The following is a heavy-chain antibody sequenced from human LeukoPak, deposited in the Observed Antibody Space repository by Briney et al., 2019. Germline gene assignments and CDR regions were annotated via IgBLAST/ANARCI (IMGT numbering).Heavy chain of an antibody. CDR1: GFTFSSYS. CDR2: ISYDESNT. D-gene: IGHD1-14*01. Sequence: PGGSLRLSCAASGFTFSSYSMNWVRQAPGKGLEWVALISYDESNTFYADSMKGRFTISRDNSKNTLYLHINSLRAEDTAVYYCVKDNPLDYWGQGTLVIVSS. J-gene: IGHJ4*02. CDR3: VKDNPLDY. V-gene: IGHV3-30*18.